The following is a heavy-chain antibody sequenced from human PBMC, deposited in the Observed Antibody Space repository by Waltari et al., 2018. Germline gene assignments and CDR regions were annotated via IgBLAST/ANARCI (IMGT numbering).Heavy chain of an antibody. V-gene: IGHV3-7*03. CDR2: INKDGTET. CDR1: GFTRSNDW. D-gene: IGHD6-19*01. Sequence: EAQQVESGGDLVQPGGSLRLSLVVSGFTRSNDWMSWVRQAPGKGLEWVANINKDGTETYYVDSVRGRFTISKDDAKNSVYLQMNSLKVEDTAVYYCIRDYGSPYWGQGTLVTVSS. CDR3: IRDYGSPY. J-gene: IGHJ4*02.